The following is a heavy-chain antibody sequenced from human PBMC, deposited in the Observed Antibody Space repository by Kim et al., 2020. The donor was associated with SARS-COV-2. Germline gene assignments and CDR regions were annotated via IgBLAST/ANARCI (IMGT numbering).Heavy chain of an antibody. CDR3: ARGGSSSSDYFDY. Sequence: GGSLRLSCAASGFTFSSYGMHWVRQAPGKGLEWVAVIWYDGSNKYYADSVKGRFTISRDNSKNTLYLQMNSLRAEDTAVYYCARGGSSSSDYFDYWGQGTLVTVSS. CDR2: IWYDGSNK. J-gene: IGHJ4*02. D-gene: IGHD6-6*01. V-gene: IGHV3-33*01. CDR1: GFTFSSYG.